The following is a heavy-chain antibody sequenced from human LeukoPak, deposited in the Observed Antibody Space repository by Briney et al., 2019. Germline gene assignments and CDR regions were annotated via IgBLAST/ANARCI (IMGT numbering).Heavy chain of an antibody. Sequence: GSLRLSCAASGFTFSSYWMSWVRQAPGKGLEWVANIKQDGSEKYYVDSVKGRFTISRDNAKNSLYLQMNSLRAEDTAAYYCARDDGGNWNDLYYYYGMDVWGQGTTVTVSS. CDR1: GFTFSSYW. D-gene: IGHD1-1*01. CDR3: ARDDGGNWNDLYYYYGMDV. J-gene: IGHJ6*02. V-gene: IGHV3-7*01. CDR2: IKQDGSEK.